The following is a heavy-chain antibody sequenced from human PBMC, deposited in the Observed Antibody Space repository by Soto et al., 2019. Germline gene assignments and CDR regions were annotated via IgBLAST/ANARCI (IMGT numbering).Heavy chain of an antibody. J-gene: IGHJ4*02. Sequence: SVKVSCKASGGTFSSYAISWVRQAPGQGLEWMGGIIPIFGTANYAQKFQGRVTITADESTSTAYMELSSLRSEDTAVYYCARSTGPPKKAGPFDYWGQGTLVTVSS. D-gene: IGHD6-19*01. V-gene: IGHV1-69*13. CDR2: IIPIFGTA. CDR3: ARSTGPPKKAGPFDY. CDR1: GGTFSSYA.